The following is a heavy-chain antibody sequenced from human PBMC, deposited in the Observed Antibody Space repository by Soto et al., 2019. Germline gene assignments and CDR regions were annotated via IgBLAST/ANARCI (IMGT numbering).Heavy chain of an antibody. V-gene: IGHV4-4*02. CDR1: GGSISSSNW. CDR2: IYHSGST. D-gene: IGHD1-26*01. J-gene: IGHJ3*02. Sequence: PSETLSLTCAVSGGSISSSNWWSWVRQPPGKGLEWIGEIYHSGSTNYNPSLKSRVTISVDKSKNQFSLKLSSVTAADTAVYYCARDGGSYSGNGRAFDIWGQGTMVTVSS. CDR3: ARDGGSYSGNGRAFDI.